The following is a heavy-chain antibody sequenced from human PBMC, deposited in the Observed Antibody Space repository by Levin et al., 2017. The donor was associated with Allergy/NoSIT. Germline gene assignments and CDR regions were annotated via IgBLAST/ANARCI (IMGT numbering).Heavy chain of an antibody. V-gene: IGHV6-1*01. CDR3: ARDSVGNSFFDY. CDR1: GDSVSSNTAV. Sequence: SQTLSLTCSISGDSVSSNTAVWNWIRHSPSRGLEWLGRTYYRSEWYNHYADSVKSRITINPDTSENQFSLLLNSVTPDDTAVYYCARDSVGNSFFDYWGQGALVTVSS. J-gene: IGHJ4*02. CDR2: TYYRSEWYN. D-gene: IGHD2/OR15-2a*01.